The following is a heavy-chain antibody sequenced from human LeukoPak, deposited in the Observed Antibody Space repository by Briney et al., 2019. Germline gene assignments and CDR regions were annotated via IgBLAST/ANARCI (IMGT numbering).Heavy chain of an antibody. CDR3: VRHGLGSSGFHYFDD. D-gene: IGHD6-19*01. Sequence: GESLKISCKGSGYSFTSYWITWVRQLPGKGLEWMGRIGPADSETKYSPSFQGHVTLSADKSINTAYLQWSSLKASDTAMYYCVRHGLGSSGFHYFDDWGQGTLVTASS. CDR1: GYSFTSYW. CDR2: IGPADSET. V-gene: IGHV5-10-1*01. J-gene: IGHJ4*02.